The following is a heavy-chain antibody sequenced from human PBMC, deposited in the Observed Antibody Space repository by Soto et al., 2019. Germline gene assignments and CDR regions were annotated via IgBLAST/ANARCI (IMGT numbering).Heavy chain of an antibody. CDR2: ISYDGSNK. D-gene: IGHD6-13*01. Sequence: GGSLRLSCAASGFTFSSYGMHWVRQAPGKGLEWVAVISYDGSNKYYADSVKGRFTISRDNSKNTLYLQMNSLRAEDTAVYYCAKDARYSSSWTRYYYYGMDVWGQGTTVTVSS. J-gene: IGHJ6*02. CDR3: AKDARYSSSWTRYYYYGMDV. V-gene: IGHV3-30*18. CDR1: GFTFSSYG.